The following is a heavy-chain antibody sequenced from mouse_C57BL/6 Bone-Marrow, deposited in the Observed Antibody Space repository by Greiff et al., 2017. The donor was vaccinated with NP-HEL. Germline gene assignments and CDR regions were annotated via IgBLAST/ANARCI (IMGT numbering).Heavy chain of an antibody. Sequence: EVKLQESGGGLVQPKGSLKLSCAASGFSFNTYAMNWVRQAPGKGLEWVARIRSKSNNYATYYAASVKDRFTISRDDSESMLYLQMNNLKTEDTAMYYCVRQYDYDDYAMDYWGQGTSVTVSS. CDR3: VRQYDYDDYAMDY. CDR2: IRSKSNNYAT. D-gene: IGHD2-4*01. V-gene: IGHV10-1*01. CDR1: GFSFNTYA. J-gene: IGHJ4*01.